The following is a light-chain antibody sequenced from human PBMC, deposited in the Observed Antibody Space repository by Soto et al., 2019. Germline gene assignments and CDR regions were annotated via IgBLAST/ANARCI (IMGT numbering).Light chain of an antibody. CDR2: LGS. Sequence: DIVMTQSPLSLPVTPGEPASISCRSSQSLLYSNGYNHLDWYLQKPGQSPQLLISLGSNRASGVPDRFSGSRTGTEFTLTINNVEAENGGIYYCMQSLRMPLTFSPGTKVDVK. CDR3: MQSLRMPLT. CDR1: QSLLYSNGYNH. V-gene: IGKV2-28*01. J-gene: IGKJ3*01.